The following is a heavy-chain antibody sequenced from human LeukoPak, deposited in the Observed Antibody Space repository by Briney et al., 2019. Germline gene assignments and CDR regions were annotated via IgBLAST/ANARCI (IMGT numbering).Heavy chain of an antibody. V-gene: IGHV3-30*02. D-gene: IGHD6-6*01. CDR2: IRYDRSNK. CDR1: RFTFSSYA. Sequence: GGSLRLSCAASRFTFSSYAMSWVRQAPGQGLEWVAFIRYDRSNKYYADSVKGRFTISRDNSKNTLYLQMNSLRAEDTAVYYCAKLVRIAARVGSDYWGQGTLVTVSS. CDR3: AKLVRIAARVGSDY. J-gene: IGHJ4*02.